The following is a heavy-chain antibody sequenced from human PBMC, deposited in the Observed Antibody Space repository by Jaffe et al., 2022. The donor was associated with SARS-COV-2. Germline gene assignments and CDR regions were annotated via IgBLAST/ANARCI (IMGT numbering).Heavy chain of an antibody. CDR2: IYWDDDK. CDR3: AHRMRDGYNPGRFDP. D-gene: IGHD5-12*01. J-gene: IGHJ5*02. V-gene: IGHV2-5*02. Sequence: QITLKESGPTLVKPTQTLTLTCTFSGFSLSTSGVGVGWIRQPPGKALEWLALIYWDDDKRYSPSLKSRLTITKDTSKNQVVLTMTNMDPVDTATYYCAHRMRDGYNPGRFDPWGQGTLVTVSS. CDR1: GFSLSTSGVG.